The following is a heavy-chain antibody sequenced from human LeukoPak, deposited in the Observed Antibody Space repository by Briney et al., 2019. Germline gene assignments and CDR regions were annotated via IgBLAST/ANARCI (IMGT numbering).Heavy chain of an antibody. D-gene: IGHD2-2*01. CDR1: GGSISSSSYY. Sequence: PSETLSLTCTVSGGSISSSSYYWGWIRQPPGKVLEWIGSIYYSGSTYYNPSLKSRATISVDTSKNQFSLKLSSVTAADTAVYYCARGGERVVPAAPYYYYYMDVWGKGTTVTVSS. V-gene: IGHV4-39*07. J-gene: IGHJ6*03. CDR3: ARGGERVVPAAPYYYYYMDV. CDR2: IYYSGST.